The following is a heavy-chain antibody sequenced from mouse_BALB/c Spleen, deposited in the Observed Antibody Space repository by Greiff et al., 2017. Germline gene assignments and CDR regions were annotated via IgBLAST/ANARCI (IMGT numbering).Heavy chain of an antibody. D-gene: IGHD2-10*02. V-gene: IGHV1S56*01. CDR1: GYTFTSYY. CDR2: IYPGNVNT. J-gene: IGHJ4*01. Sequence: VMLVESGPELVKPGASVRISCKASGYTFTSYYIHWVKQRPGQGLEWIGWIYPGNVNTKYNEKFKGKATLTADKSSSTAYMQLSSLTSEDSAVYFCAREYGNYGYYAMDYWGQGTSVTVSS. CDR3: AREYGNYGYYAMDY.